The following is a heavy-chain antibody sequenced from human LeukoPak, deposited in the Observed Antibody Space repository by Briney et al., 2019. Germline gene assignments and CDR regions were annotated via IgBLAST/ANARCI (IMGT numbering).Heavy chain of an antibody. Sequence: PSETLSLTCTVSGGSISSSSYYWGWIRQPPGKGLEWIGSIYYSGSTYYNPSLKSRVTISVDTSKNQFSLKLSSVTAADTAVYYCARDFNSDGGNSGAFDIWGQGTMVTVSS. V-gene: IGHV4-39*07. D-gene: IGHD4-23*01. J-gene: IGHJ3*02. CDR2: IYYSGST. CDR3: ARDFNSDGGNSGAFDI. CDR1: GGSISSSSYY.